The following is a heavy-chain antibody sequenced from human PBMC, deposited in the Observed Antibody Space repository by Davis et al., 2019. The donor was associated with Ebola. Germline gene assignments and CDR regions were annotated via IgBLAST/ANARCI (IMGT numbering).Heavy chain of an antibody. CDR3: ARHGEWLRTYFDY. Sequence: MPSETLSLTCTVSGGSISSSSYYWGWIRQPPGKGLEWIGSIYYSGSTYYNLSLKSRVTISVDTSKIHFSLKLSSVTAADTAVYYCARHGEWLRTYFDYWGQGTLVTVSS. J-gene: IGHJ4*02. CDR2: IYYSGST. D-gene: IGHD5-12*01. V-gene: IGHV4-39*01. CDR1: GGSISSSSYY.